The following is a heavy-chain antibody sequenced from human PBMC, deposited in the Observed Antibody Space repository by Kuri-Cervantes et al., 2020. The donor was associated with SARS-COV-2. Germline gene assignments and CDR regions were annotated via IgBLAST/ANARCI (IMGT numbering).Heavy chain of an antibody. CDR2: INHSGST. J-gene: IGHJ3*02. V-gene: IGHV4-39*07. Sequence: GSLRLSCTVSGGSISSSSYYWSWIRQPPGKGLEWIGEINHSGSTNYNPSLKSRVTISVDTSKNQFSLKLSSVTAADTAVYYCARADYGDYVSAFDIWGQGTMVTVSS. CDR1: GGSISSSSYY. CDR3: ARADYGDYVSAFDI. D-gene: IGHD4-17*01.